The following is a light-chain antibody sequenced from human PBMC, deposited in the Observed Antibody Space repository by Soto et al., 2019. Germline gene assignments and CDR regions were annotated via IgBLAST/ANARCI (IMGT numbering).Light chain of an antibody. V-gene: IGLV2-14*01. J-gene: IGLJ2*01. CDR3: SSYTSSSTPVV. Sequence: QSVLTQPASVSGSPGQSITISCTGTSSDVGGYNYVSWYQQHPGKAPKLMIYDVSNRPSGVSNRLSGSKSGNTASLTISGLQAEDEADYSCSSYTSSSTPVVFGGGTKLTVL. CDR2: DVS. CDR1: SSDVGGYNY.